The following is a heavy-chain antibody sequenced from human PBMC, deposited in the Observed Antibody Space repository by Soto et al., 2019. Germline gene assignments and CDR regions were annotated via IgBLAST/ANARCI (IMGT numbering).Heavy chain of an antibody. J-gene: IGHJ3*02. Sequence: EVQLVESGGGLVQPGGSLRLSCAASGFTFSSYEMNWVRQAPGKGLEWVSYISSSGSTIYYADSVKGRFTISRDNAKNSLYLQMNSLRAEVTAVYYCASFGAYCGGDCYYHDAFDIWGQGTMVTVSS. CDR3: ASFGAYCGGDCYYHDAFDI. CDR2: ISSSGSTI. D-gene: IGHD2-21*02. V-gene: IGHV3-48*03. CDR1: GFTFSSYE.